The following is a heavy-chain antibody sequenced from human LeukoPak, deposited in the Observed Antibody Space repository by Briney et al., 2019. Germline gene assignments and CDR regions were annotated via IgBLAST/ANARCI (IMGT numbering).Heavy chain of an antibody. CDR1: GFTFSSYG. J-gene: IGHJ4*02. CDR2: IRYDGSNK. V-gene: IGHV3-30*02. CDR3: AKDPDVSGIAVAGTSVDY. Sequence: PGGSLRLSCAASGFTFSSYGMHWVRQAPGKGLEWVAFIRYDGSNKYYADSVKGRFTISRDNSKNTLYLQMNSLRAEDTAVYYCAKDPDVSGIAVAGTSVDYWGQGTLVTVSS. D-gene: IGHD6-19*01.